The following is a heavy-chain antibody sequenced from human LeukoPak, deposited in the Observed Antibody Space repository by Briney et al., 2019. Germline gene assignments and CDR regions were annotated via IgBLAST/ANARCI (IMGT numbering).Heavy chain of an antibody. CDR2: INPNSGGA. V-gene: IGHV1-2*06. CDR1: GYTFNRHS. D-gene: IGHD2-2*01. Sequence: GASVKVSCKASGYTFNRHSIIWVRQAPGQGLEWMGRINPNSGGANYAQNFQGRVTMTRDTSISTAHMELSRLRSDDTAVYYCARSYCIGTNCYSHLFDYWGQGTLVTVSS. CDR3: ARSYCIGTNCYSHLFDY. J-gene: IGHJ4*02.